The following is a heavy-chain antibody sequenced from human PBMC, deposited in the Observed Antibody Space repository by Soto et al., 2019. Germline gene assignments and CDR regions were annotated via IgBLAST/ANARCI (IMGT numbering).Heavy chain of an antibody. CDR3: AKDRVVVAVYFDY. J-gene: IGHJ4*02. D-gene: IGHD2-15*01. CDR2: ISGSGGST. CDR1: GFTFSSYA. V-gene: IGHV3-23*01. Sequence: WGSLRLSCAASGFTFSSYAISFFRQAPGKWLEWVSAISGSGGSTYYADSVKGRFTISRDNSKNTLYLQMNSLRAEDTAVYYCAKDRVVVAVYFDYWGQGTLVTVSS.